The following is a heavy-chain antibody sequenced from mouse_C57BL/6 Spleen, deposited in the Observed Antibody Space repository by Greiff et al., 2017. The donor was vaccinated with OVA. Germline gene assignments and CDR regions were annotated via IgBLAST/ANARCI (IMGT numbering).Heavy chain of an antibody. CDR1: GYTFTSYW. CDR2: IHPNSGST. D-gene: IGHD1-1*01. CDR3: ARGSSYVDYYFDY. Sequence: QVQLKQPGAELVKPGASVKLSCKASGYTFTSYWMHWVKQRPGQGLEWIGMIHPNSGSTNYNEKFKSKATLTVDKSSSTAYMQLSSLTSEDSAVYYCARGSSYVDYYFDYWGQGTTLTVSS. J-gene: IGHJ2*01. V-gene: IGHV1-64*01.